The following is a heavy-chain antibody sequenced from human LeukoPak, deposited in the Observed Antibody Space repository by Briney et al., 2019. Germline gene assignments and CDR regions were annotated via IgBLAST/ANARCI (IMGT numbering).Heavy chain of an antibody. CDR1: GSRFTSYW. V-gene: IGHV5-51*01. CDR3: ARLPVRGVITYNWFDP. CDR2: IYPGDSDT. Sequence: GESLKISCKGSGSRFTSYWIGWVRQMPGKGLEWMGIIYPGDSDTRYSPSLQGQVTISADKSISTAYLQWSSLKASDTAMYYCARLPVRGVITYNWFDPWGQGTLVTVSS. J-gene: IGHJ5*02. D-gene: IGHD3-10*01.